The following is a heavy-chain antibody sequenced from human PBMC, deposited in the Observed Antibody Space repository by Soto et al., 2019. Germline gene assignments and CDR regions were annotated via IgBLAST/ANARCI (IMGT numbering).Heavy chain of an antibody. V-gene: IGHV1-69*08. J-gene: IGHJ6*02. CDR2: IIPILGIA. Sequence: QVQLVQSGAEVKKPGSSVKVSCKASGGTFSSYTISWVRQAPGQGLEWMGRIIPILGIANYAQKFQGRVTIPPDKPTSTAYMELSSLRSEDTAVYYCARDHIQYYYGMDLWGQGTTVTVSS. D-gene: IGHD1-1*01. CDR3: ARDHIQYYYGMDL. CDR1: GGTFSSYT.